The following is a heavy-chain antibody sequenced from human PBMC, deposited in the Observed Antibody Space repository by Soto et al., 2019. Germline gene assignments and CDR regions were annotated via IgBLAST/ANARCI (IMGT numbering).Heavy chain of an antibody. CDR1: GFTFSSYA. CDR2: ISGSGGST. D-gene: IGHD6-19*01. V-gene: IGHV3-23*01. Sequence: EVQLLESGGGLVQPGGSLRLSCAASGFTFSSYAMSWVRQAPGKGLEWVSVISGSGGSTYYANSVKGRFTISRDNSKNTLYMQMNSLRAEDTAVYYCAKRSSGWYFDLWGRGTLVTGSS. J-gene: IGHJ2*01. CDR3: AKRSSGWYFDL.